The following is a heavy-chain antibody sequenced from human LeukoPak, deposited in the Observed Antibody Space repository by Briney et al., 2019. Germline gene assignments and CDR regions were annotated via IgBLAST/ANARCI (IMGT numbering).Heavy chain of an antibody. CDR2: ISSSSSYI. CDR3: ARGMATMEPFDY. J-gene: IGHJ4*02. Sequence: GGSLRLSCAASGFTFSSYSMNWVRQAPGKGLEWVSSISSSSSYIYYADSVKGRFTISRDNAKNSLYLQMNSLRAEDMAVYYCARGMATMEPFDYWGQGTLVTVSS. CDR1: GFTFSSYS. V-gene: IGHV3-21*01. D-gene: IGHD5-24*01.